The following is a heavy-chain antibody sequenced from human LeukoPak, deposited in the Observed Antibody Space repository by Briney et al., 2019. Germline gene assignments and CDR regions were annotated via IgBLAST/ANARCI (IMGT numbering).Heavy chain of an antibody. CDR1: GFTFSTYS. CDR3: TRDPHALDY. Sequence: GGSLRLSCAASGFTFSTYSMNWVRQAPGKGLEGVSYIGGGGSPIYYADSVKGRFTISRDNAKNSLYLQMNSLRDEDTAVYYCTRDPHALDYWGQGTLVTVSS. J-gene: IGHJ4*02. V-gene: IGHV3-48*02. CDR2: IGGGGSPI.